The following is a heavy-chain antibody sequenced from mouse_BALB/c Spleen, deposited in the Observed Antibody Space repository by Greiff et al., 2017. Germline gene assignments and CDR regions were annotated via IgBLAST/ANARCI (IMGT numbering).Heavy chain of an antibody. J-gene: IGHJ2*01. D-gene: IGHD2-14*01. CDR2: ISSGSSTI. CDR3: ARSHRYDGLDY. CDR1: GFTFSSFG. V-gene: IGHV5-17*02. Sequence: EVKLVESGGGLVQPGGCRKLSCAASGFTFSSFGMHWVRQAPEKGLEWVAYISSGSSTIYYIDTVKGRFTISRDNPKNTLLLQMTSLRSEDTAMYYCARSHRYDGLDYWDQGTTLTVSS.